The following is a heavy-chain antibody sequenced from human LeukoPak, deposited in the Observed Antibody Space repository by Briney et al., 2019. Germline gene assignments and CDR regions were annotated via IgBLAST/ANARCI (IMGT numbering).Heavy chain of an antibody. Sequence: GGSLRLSCAASGFTFSSYWMNWARQAPGKGLEWVASINHNGNVNYYADSVKGRFTISRDNAKNSLYLQMSNLRVEDTAVYFCARGGGLAVWGQGATVTVSS. J-gene: IGHJ6*02. D-gene: IGHD3-16*01. CDR1: GFTFSSYW. V-gene: IGHV3-7*03. CDR2: INHNGNVN. CDR3: ARGGGLAV.